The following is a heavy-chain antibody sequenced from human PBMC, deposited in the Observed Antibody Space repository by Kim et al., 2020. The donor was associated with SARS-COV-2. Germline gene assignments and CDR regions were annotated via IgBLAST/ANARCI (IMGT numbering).Heavy chain of an antibody. CDR2: IYYSGST. CDR1: GGSISSGGYY. CDR3: ARDRSQYCSSTSCYASRGHYYYGMDV. V-gene: IGHV4-31*03. J-gene: IGHJ6*02. D-gene: IGHD2-2*01. Sequence: SETLSLTCTVSGGSISSGGYYWSWIRQHPGKGLEWIGYIYYSGSTYYNPSLKSRVTISVDTSKNQFSLKLSSVTAADTAVYYCARDRSQYCSSTSCYASRGHYYYGMDVWGQGTTVTVSS.